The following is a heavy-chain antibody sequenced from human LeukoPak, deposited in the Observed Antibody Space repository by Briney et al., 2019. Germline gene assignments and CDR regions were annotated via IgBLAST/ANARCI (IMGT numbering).Heavy chain of an antibody. Sequence: SETLSLTCTVSGDSISSSSYYWGWIRQPPGKGLEWIGSIYYSGSTNYNPSLKSRVTISVDTSKNQFSLKLSSVTAADTAVYYCARFGPQGSSSWLRVADYWGQGTLVTVSS. CDR3: ARFGPQGSSSWLRVADY. D-gene: IGHD6-13*01. V-gene: IGHV4-39*07. CDR2: IYYSGST. CDR1: GDSISSSSYY. J-gene: IGHJ4*02.